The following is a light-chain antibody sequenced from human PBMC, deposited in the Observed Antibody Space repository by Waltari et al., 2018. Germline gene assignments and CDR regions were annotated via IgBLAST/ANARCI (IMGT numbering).Light chain of an antibody. CDR3: SLYISSSTYV. Sequence: QSALTQPPSVSGSPGQSVTISCTGSNSDVGSYNRFSWYQQPPGTAPKLMIYEVSNRPSGVPDRFSGSKSGNTASLTISGLQAEDEADYYCSLYISSSTYVFGTGTKVTVL. CDR2: EVS. CDR1: NSDVGSYNR. V-gene: IGLV2-18*01. J-gene: IGLJ1*01.